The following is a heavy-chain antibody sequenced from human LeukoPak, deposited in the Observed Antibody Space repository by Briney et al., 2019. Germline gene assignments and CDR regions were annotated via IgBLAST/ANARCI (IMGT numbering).Heavy chain of an antibody. CDR1: GGSISSYY. J-gene: IGHJ4*02. Sequence: SETLSLTCTVSGGSISSYYWSWIRQPAGKGLEWIGRIYTSGSTNYNPSHKSRVTMSVDTSKNQFSLKLSSVTAADTAVYYCARDRGKEYSSSSMRGYFDYWGRGTLVTVSS. D-gene: IGHD6-6*01. V-gene: IGHV4-4*07. CDR2: IYTSGST. CDR3: ARDRGKEYSSSSMRGYFDY.